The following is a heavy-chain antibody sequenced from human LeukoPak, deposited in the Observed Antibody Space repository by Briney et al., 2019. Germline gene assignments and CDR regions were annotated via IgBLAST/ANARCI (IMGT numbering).Heavy chain of an antibody. CDR1: GYTFTNNF. V-gene: IGHV1-2*02. Sequence: ASVKVSCKASGYTFTNNFMHWVRQAPGQGLEWMGWINPSSGRTNYAQNFQDRVAMTRDTSISTAYMELSSLRSDDTAVYYCARGSSIHVLLYHYYYMDVWGKGTTVAVSS. CDR2: INPSSGRT. CDR3: ARGSSIHVLLYHYYYMDV. J-gene: IGHJ6*03. D-gene: IGHD2-2*01.